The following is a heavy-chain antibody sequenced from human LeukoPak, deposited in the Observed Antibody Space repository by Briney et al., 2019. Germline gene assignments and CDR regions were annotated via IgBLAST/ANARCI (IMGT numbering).Heavy chain of an antibody. CDR3: ARGDSGGYYMDV. J-gene: IGHJ6*03. D-gene: IGHD1-26*01. V-gene: IGHV3-21*01. CDR1: GFTFSSYS. Sequence: GGSLRLSCAASGFTFSSYSMNWVRQAPGKGLEWVSSISSSSSYIYYADSVKGRFTISRDSAKNSLYLQMNSLRAEDTAVYYCARGDSGGYYMDVWGKGTTVTISS. CDR2: ISSSSSYI.